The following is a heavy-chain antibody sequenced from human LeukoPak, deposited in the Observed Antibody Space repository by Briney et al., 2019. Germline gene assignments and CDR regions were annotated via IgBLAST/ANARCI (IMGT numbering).Heavy chain of an antibody. V-gene: IGHV1-18*01. Sequence: ASVKVSCKASGYSFTSYGFTWVRQAPGQGLEWMGWISTYDGNANYAQKLQGRVTMTTDTPTITAYMELRSLRSDDTAVYYCARAPSGFTYGPGDHWGQGTLVTVSS. CDR3: ARAPSGFTYGPGDH. J-gene: IGHJ4*02. D-gene: IGHD3-10*01. CDR1: GYSFTSYG. CDR2: ISTYDGNA.